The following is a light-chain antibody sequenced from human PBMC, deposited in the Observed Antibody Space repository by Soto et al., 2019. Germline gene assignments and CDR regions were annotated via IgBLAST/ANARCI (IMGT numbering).Light chain of an antibody. Sequence: QSALTQPRSVSGSPGQSVTISCTGTSSDVGDNTFVSWYQQHPGKAPKLMIYDVTKRPSGVPDRFSGSKSGNTASLTISGLQAEDEADYYCSSFVGTYNWVFGGGTKLTVL. CDR2: DVT. V-gene: IGLV2-11*01. CDR3: SSFVGTYNWV. CDR1: SSDVGDNTF. J-gene: IGLJ3*02.